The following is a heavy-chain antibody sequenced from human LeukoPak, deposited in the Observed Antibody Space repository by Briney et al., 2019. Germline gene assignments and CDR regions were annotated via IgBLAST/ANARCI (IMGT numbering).Heavy chain of an antibody. CDR3: ARHAVYAGSGWAFDY. CDR1: GGSISPYY. CDR2: IYYTGSGST. V-gene: IGHV4-59*08. D-gene: IGHD6-19*01. Sequence: SEALSLTCTVSGGSISPYYWSWIRQPPGKGLEWIGYIYYTGSGSTSHNPSLKSRVTISVDTSKNQFSLNLNSVTAADTAVYYCARHAVYAGSGWAFDYWGQGTLVTVSS. J-gene: IGHJ4*02.